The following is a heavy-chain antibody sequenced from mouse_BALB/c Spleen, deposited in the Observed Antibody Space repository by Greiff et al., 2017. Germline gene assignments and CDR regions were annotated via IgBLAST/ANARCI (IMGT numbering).Heavy chain of an antibody. V-gene: IGHV2-9-2*01. Sequence: ESGPGLVAPSQSLSITCTVSGFSLTSYDISWIRQPPGKGLEWLGVIWTGGGTNYNSAFMSRLSISKDNSKSQVFLKMNSLQTDDTAIYYCVREGYYGSSYYWGQGTTLTVSS. J-gene: IGHJ2*01. CDR3: VREGYYGSSYY. D-gene: IGHD1-1*01. CDR1: GFSLTSYD. CDR2: IWTGGGT.